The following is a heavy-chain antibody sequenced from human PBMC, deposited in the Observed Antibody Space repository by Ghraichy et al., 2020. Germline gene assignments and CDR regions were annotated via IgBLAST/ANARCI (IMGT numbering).Heavy chain of an antibody. CDR2: ICSASSYI. J-gene: IGHJ3*02. Sequence: GSLRLSCAASGFTFSSYRVNWVRQAPGKGLEWVSSICSASSYIHYADSVKGRFTISRDNAKNSVYLQMNSLRAEDTAVYYCARDSGYCSGGRCNGDAFDIWGQGTMVTVSS. CDR1: GFTFSSYR. D-gene: IGHD2-15*01. V-gene: IGHV3-21*01. CDR3: ARDSGYCSGGRCNGDAFDI.